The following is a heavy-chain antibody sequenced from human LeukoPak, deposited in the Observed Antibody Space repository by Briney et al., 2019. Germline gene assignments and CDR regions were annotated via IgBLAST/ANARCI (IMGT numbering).Heavy chain of an antibody. CDR2: IIPIFGTA. D-gene: IGHD2-2*01. J-gene: IGHJ6*03. Sequence: SVKVSCKASGGTFSSSTISWVRQAPGQGLEGMGGIIPIFGTANYAQKFQGRVTITADKSTSTAYMELSSLRSEDTAVYYCARSGYCSSTSCWRGYYHYYMDVWGKGNPGHRLL. CDR3: ARSGYCSSTSCWRGYYHYYMDV. CDR1: GGTFSSST. V-gene: IGHV1-69*06.